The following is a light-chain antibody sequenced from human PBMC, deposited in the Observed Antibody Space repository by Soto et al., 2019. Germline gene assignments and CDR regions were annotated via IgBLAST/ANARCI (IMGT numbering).Light chain of an antibody. CDR3: SSYTTISTYV. CDR2: EVS. J-gene: IGLJ1*01. CDR1: SSDVGGYNY. V-gene: IGLV2-14*01. Sequence: QSVLTQPASVSGSPGQSITISCTGTSSDVGGYNYVSWYQQHPGKAPKLMLYEVSNRPSGVSNRFSGSKSGNTASLTISGLQAEEEADYYCSSYTTISTYVFGTGTKLTVL.